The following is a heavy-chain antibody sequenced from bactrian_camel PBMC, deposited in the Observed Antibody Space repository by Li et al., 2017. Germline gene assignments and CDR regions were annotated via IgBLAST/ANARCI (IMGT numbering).Heavy chain of an antibody. CDR3: AEGRGSRGEHCYSLNY. CDR2: LASDGSS. D-gene: IGHD6*01. Sequence: HVQLVESGGGSVQAGGSLRLSCAFDAYTPANVRMAWFRQAPGKEREGVASLASDGSSIYANSLKGRFSISQDSARNTVYLQMNNLQPEDTATYYCAEGRGSRGEHCYSLNYWGQGTQVTV. V-gene: IGHV3S53*01. CDR1: AYTPANVR. J-gene: IGHJ4*01.